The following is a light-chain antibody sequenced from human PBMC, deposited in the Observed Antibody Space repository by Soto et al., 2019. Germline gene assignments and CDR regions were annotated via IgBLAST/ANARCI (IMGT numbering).Light chain of an antibody. Sequence: DIQMTQSPSSLSASVGDRVTITCRASQSISNRVAWYQQKPGKAPKVLIYDSSYLESGVPSRFSGSGYGTEFILTISSLQPDDFVTYYCQHYGGMWTFGQGTKVDTK. J-gene: IGKJ1*01. CDR2: DSS. CDR1: QSISNR. CDR3: QHYGGMWT. V-gene: IGKV1-5*01.